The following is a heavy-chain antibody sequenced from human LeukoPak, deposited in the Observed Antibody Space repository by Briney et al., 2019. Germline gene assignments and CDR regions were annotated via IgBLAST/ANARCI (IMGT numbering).Heavy chain of an antibody. CDR1: GFTVRSNY. CDR3: ARPQARSAFDI. V-gene: IGHV3-33*08. Sequence: GGSLRLSCAASGFTVRSNYMSWVRQAPGKGLEWVAVIWYDGSNKYYADSVKGRFTISRDNSKNTLYLQMNSLRAEDTAVYYCARPQARSAFDIWGQGTMVTVSS. J-gene: IGHJ3*02. CDR2: IWYDGSNK.